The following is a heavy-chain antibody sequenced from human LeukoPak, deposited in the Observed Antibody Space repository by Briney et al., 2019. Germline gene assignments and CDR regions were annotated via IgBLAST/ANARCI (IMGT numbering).Heavy chain of an antibody. V-gene: IGHV3-9*01. J-gene: IGHJ3*02. Sequence: GGSLRLSCAASGFTFDDYAMHWVRQAPGKGLEWVSGISWNSGSIGYADSVKGRFTISRDNAKNSLYLQMNSLRAEDTALYYCAKDSQPEQWLVPSRPNDAFDIWGQGTMVTVFS. CDR1: GFTFDDYA. CDR3: AKDSQPEQWLVPSRPNDAFDI. CDR2: ISWNSGSI. D-gene: IGHD6-19*01.